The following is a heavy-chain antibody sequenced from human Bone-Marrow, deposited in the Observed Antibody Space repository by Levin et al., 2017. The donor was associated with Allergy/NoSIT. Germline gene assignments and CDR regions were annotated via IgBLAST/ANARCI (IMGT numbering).Heavy chain of an antibody. V-gene: IGHV4-34*01. CDR3: ARGRYCSGGSCYRKYYYYYYMDG. CDR1: GGSFSGYY. J-gene: IGHJ6*03. CDR2: INHSGST. Sequence: SETLSLTCAVYGGSFSGYYWSWIRQPPGKGLEWIGEINHSGSTNYNPSLKSRVTISVDTSKNQFSLKLSSVTAADTAVYYCARGRYCSGGSCYRKYYYYYYMDGWGKGTTVTVSS. D-gene: IGHD2-15*01.